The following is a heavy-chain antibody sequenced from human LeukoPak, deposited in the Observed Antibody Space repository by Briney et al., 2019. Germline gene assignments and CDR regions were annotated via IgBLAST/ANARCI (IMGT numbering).Heavy chain of an antibody. J-gene: IGHJ6*03. Sequence: GGSLRLSCAASGFTFSSYGMHWVRQAPGKGLEWVAFIRYDGSNKYYADSVKGRFTISRDNSKNTLYLQMNSLRAEDTAVYYCAKDYYSKSRAGYYYYYMDVWGKGTTVTVSS. V-gene: IGHV3-30*02. CDR1: GFTFSSYG. D-gene: IGHD4-11*01. CDR3: AKDYYSKSRAGYYYYYMDV. CDR2: IRYDGSNK.